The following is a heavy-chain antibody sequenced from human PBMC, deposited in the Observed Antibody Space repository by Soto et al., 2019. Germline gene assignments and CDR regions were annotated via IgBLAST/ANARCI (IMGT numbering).Heavy chain of an antibody. CDR1: GFTFSSYA. CDR2: ISYDGSNK. CDR3: ARDPLWGTAMVLWYFDL. D-gene: IGHD5-18*01. Sequence: GGSLRLSCAASGFTFSSYAMHWDRQAPGKGLEWVAVISYDGSNKFYADSVKGRFTISRDNSKNTLYLQMNSLRAEDTVVYYCARDPLWGTAMVLWYFDLWGRGTLVTVSS. V-gene: IGHV3-30*01. J-gene: IGHJ2*01.